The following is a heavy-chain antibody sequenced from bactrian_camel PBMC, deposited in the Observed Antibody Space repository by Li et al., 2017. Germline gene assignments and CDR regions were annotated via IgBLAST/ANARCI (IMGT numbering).Heavy chain of an antibody. J-gene: IGHJ4*01. CDR2: IDQNGIDEPT. D-gene: IGHD3*01. V-gene: IGHV3S44*01. Sequence: VQLVESGGGSVQEGGSLRLSCVASGYIDTSGCMGWFRQVAGKEREGIAAIDQNGIDEPTTYSDSVKGRFTISRDNSKNTLYLQMSDLKPGDTAMYYCAIGPHPRRLTAIEALFEPTSYRSQGTQVTVS. CDR1: GYIDTSGC.